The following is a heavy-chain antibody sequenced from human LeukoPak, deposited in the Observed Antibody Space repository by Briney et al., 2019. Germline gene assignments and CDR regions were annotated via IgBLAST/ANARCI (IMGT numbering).Heavy chain of an antibody. V-gene: IGHV3-23*01. J-gene: IGHJ4*02. D-gene: IGHD1-26*01. Sequence: GGSLRLSCVASGLTFSSHAMTWVRQAPGKGLEWVSGITGSGGSTYYAESVKGRFTISRDNSKNTLYLQMNNLRAEDAALYYCASRPPSETYFGVFDYWGQGTLVTVSS. CDR1: GLTFSSHA. CDR3: ASRPPSETYFGVFDY. CDR2: ITGSGGST.